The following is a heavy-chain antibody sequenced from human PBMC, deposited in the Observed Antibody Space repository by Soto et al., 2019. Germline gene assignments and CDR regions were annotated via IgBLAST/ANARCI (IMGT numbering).Heavy chain of an antibody. J-gene: IGHJ3*02. V-gene: IGHV4-59*01. CDR3: ARGLGYCSGGSCYHEYDAFDI. D-gene: IGHD2-15*01. CDR2: IYYSGST. CDR1: SGSISSYY. Sequence: PSETLSLTCTVSSGSISSYYWSWIRQPPGKGLEWIGYIYYSGSTNYNPSLKIRVTISVDTSKNQFSLKLSSVTAADTAVYYCARGLGYCSGGSCYHEYDAFDIWGQGTMVTVSS.